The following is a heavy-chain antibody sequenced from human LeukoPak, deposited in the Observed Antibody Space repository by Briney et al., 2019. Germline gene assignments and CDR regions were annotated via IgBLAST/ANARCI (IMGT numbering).Heavy chain of an antibody. Sequence: GGSLRLSCAASGFTFSSYGMHWVRQAPGKGLEWVSYISSSSSTIYYADSVKGRFTISRDNAKNSLYLQMNSLRAEDTAVYYCARGHIVDAFDIWGQGTMVTVSS. CDR1: GFTFSSYG. CDR3: ARGHIVDAFDI. J-gene: IGHJ3*02. D-gene: IGHD2-15*01. V-gene: IGHV3-48*01. CDR2: ISSSSSTI.